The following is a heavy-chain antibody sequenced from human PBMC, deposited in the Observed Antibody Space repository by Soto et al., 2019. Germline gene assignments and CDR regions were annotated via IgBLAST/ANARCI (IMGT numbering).Heavy chain of an antibody. J-gene: IGHJ5*02. CDR1: GFNFYNYA. V-gene: IGHV3-23*01. CDR3: VKDLRPNRGWFGP. D-gene: IGHD3-3*01. Sequence: GSLRLSCAASGFNFYNYAMTWVRQAPGKGLEWVSGISGDGTRTYYGDSVKGRFTISRDNSKNTVFLQMNSLRAEDTALYYCVKDLRPNRGWFGPWGQGTRVTVSS. CDR2: ISGDGTRT.